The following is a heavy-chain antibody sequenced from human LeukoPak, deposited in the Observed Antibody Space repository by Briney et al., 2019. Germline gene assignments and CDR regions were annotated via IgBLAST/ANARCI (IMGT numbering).Heavy chain of an antibody. V-gene: IGHV3-23*01. CDR2: ISGSGGST. CDR1: GFTFSRYA. J-gene: IGHJ4*02. Sequence: AGSLRLSCAASGFTFSRYAMSWVRQAPGKGLEWVSSISGSGGSTYYADSVKGRFTISRDNSKNTLYLQMNSLRAEDTAVYYCAKARDGYKSALFDYWGQGTLVTVSS. CDR3: AKARDGYKSALFDY. D-gene: IGHD5-24*01.